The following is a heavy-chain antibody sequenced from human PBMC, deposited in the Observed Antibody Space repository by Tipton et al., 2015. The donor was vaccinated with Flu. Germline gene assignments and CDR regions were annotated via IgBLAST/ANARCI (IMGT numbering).Heavy chain of an antibody. V-gene: IGHV3-30*02. J-gene: IGHJ4*02. CDR3: AKSGGFDS. CDR2: IRYDGSNSYDGTNK. D-gene: IGHD1-26*01. CDR1: GFTFSNYG. Sequence: LSLTCAASGFTFSNYGMHWVRQAPGKGLEWVAFIRYDGSNSYDGTNKYYADSVKGRCTIFRDNSKNTVYLQMNSLTTEDTAVFYCAKSGGFDSWNQGALVIVSS.